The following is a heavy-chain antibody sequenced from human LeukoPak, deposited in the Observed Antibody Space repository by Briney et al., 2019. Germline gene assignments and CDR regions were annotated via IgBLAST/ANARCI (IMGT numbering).Heavy chain of an antibody. J-gene: IGHJ5*02. CDR1: GGSISSYY. V-gene: IGHV4-59*08. CDR3: ARSPSGGWYNWFDP. Sequence: SETLSLTCTVSGGSISSYYWSWIRQPPGKGLEWIGYVFYSGSTNYSPSLKSRVTISVDTSKNQFSLKVNSVTAADTAVNYCARSPSGGWYNWFDPWGQGTLVTVSS. D-gene: IGHD6-19*01. CDR2: VFYSGST.